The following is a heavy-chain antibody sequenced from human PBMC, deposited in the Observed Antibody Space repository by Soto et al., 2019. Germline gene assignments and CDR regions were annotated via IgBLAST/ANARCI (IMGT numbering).Heavy chain of an antibody. D-gene: IGHD4-17*01. Sequence: PSETLSLTCTVSGGSISSYYWSWIRQPPGKGLEWIGYIYYSGSTNYSPSLKSRVTISVDTSKNQFSLKLSSVTAADTAVYYCARDSSYGEPDYWGHGTLVTVSS. V-gene: IGHV4-59*01. CDR3: ARDSSYGEPDY. J-gene: IGHJ4*01. CDR2: IYYSGST. CDR1: GGSISSYY.